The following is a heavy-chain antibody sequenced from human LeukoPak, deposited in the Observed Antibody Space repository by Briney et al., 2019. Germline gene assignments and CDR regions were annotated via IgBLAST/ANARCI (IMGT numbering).Heavy chain of an antibody. CDR2: ISGSGTST. CDR3: EGTYYYDSSDDY. CDR1: GFTFIKYA. Sequence: PGGSLRLSCEASGFTFIKYAMNWVRHAPGKGLEWVLAISGSGTSTYYADSVKGRFTISRDNSKNTLYLQMNSLRAEDTAVYYCEGTYYYDSSDDYWGQGTLVTVSS. J-gene: IGHJ4*02. D-gene: IGHD3-22*01. V-gene: IGHV3-23*01.